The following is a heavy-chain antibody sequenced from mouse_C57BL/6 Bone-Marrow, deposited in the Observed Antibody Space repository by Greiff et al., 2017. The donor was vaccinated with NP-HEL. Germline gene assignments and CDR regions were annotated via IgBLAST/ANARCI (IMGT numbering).Heavy chain of an antibody. CDR3: VRQRDGSSYFDY. J-gene: IGHJ2*01. D-gene: IGHD1-1*01. CDR1: GFSFNTYA. CDR2: IRSKSNNYAT. Sequence: EVKLVESGGGLVQPKGSLKLSCAASGFSFNTYAMNWVRQAPGKGLEWVARIRSKSNNYATYYADSVKDRFTISRDDSESMLYLQMNNLKTEDTAMYYCVRQRDGSSYFDYWGQGTTLTVSS. V-gene: IGHV10-1*01.